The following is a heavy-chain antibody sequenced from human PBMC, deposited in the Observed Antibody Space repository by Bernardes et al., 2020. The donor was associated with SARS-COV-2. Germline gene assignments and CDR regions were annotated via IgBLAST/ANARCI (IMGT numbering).Heavy chain of an antibody. CDR1: EFTFSNCA. CDR2: ISGSGGNT. CDR3: AKYGYKYGYRLLAYYYGMDA. J-gene: IGHJ6*02. V-gene: IGHV3-23*01. D-gene: IGHD5-18*01. Sequence: GGSLRLSCAVSEFTFSNCAMSWVRKGPGKGLEWVSAISGSGGNTYYADSVKGRFTISRDNSENTLYLQMNSLRAEDTALYYCAKYGYKYGYRLLAYYYGMDAWGQGTTVTVSS.